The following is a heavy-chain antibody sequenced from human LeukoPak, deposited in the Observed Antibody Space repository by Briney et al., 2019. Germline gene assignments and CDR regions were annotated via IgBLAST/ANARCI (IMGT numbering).Heavy chain of an antibody. CDR1: GFTVSNAR. CDR3: TTETGSSGASVFDI. J-gene: IGHJ3*02. V-gene: IGHV3-15*01. CDR2: FKTKSEGGTT. Sequence: GGCLSPFCSASGFTVSNARMSWVRQAPGKGLEWVGRFKTKSEGGTTDYAAPVKGRFTISRDDSKNTLYLQMNSLKSEDTAMYYCTTETGSSGASVFDIWGEGPMVTVSS. D-gene: IGHD3-22*01.